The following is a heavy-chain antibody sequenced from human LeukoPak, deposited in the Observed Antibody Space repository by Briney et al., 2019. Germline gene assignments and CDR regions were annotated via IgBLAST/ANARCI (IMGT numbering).Heavy chain of an antibody. J-gene: IGHJ3*02. CDR1: GGSFSGYY. CDR2: INHSGST. CDR3: ARAPVGTSGGNFDAFDI. D-gene: IGHD1-7*01. Sequence: SETLSLTCAVYGGSFSGYYWSWIRQPPGKGLEWIGEINHSGSTNYNPSLKSRVTISVDTSKNQFSLELSSVTAADTAVYYCARAPVGTSGGNFDAFDIWGQGTMVTVSS. V-gene: IGHV4-34*01.